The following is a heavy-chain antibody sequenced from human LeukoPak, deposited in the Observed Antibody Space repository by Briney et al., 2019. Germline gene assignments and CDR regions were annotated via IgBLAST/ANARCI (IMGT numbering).Heavy chain of an antibody. D-gene: IGHD1-1*01. V-gene: IGHV4-30-4*01. CDR1: GGSISSGDYY. Sequence: SETLSLTCTVSGGSISSGDYYWSWIRRPPGKGLEWIGYIYYSGSTYYNPSLKSRVTMSVDTSKNQFSLKLSSVTAADTAVYYCARDREREFDYWGQGTLVTVSS. CDR2: IYYSGST. J-gene: IGHJ4*02. CDR3: ARDREREFDY.